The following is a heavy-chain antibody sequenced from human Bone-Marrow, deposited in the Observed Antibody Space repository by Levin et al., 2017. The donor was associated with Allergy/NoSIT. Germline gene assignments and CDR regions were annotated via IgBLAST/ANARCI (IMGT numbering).Heavy chain of an antibody. D-gene: IGHD3-22*01. V-gene: IGHV3-23*01. J-gene: IGHJ4*02. CDR1: GFTFSTYA. CDR3: AAPGSTYYPAPFDF. Sequence: TGGSLRLSCAASGFTFSTYAMSWVRQAPGKGPEWVSAISAGGGSTYYADSVKGRFTISRDDSKNTLYLQMNSLRAEDTAVYYCAAPGSTYYPAPFDFWGQGTLVTVSS. CDR2: ISAGGGST.